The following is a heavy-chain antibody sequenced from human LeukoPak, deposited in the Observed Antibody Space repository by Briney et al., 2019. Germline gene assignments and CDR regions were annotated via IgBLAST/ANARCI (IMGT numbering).Heavy chain of an antibody. Sequence: GGSLRLSCASSGFTFSSYTLNWVRQAPGKGLEWVSSITSSGRYIYYAASVKGRFTISRDNAKNSLFLQVNSLRAEDTAVYYCARVRGSSYGKNWSEDYWGQGTLVTVSS. CDR2: ITSSGRYI. V-gene: IGHV3-21*01. CDR1: GFTFSSYT. J-gene: IGHJ4*02. CDR3: ARVRGSSYGKNWSEDY. D-gene: IGHD6-6*01.